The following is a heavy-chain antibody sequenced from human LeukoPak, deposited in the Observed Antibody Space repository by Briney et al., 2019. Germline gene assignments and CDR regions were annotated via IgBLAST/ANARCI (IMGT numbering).Heavy chain of an antibody. CDR1: GGSISTITYY. V-gene: IGHV4-39*07. Sequence: PSETLSLTCTVSGGSISTITYYWGWIRQPPGKGLEWIGTIYYSGSTHYNPSLKSRVTISLDTSRNQFSLKLSSVTAADTAVYYCARGRRYYDSSGYYYDYWGQGTLVTVSS. CDR2: IYYSGST. J-gene: IGHJ4*02. CDR3: ARGRRYYDSSGYYYDY. D-gene: IGHD3-22*01.